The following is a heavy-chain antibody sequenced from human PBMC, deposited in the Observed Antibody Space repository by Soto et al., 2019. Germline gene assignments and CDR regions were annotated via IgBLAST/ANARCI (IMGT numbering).Heavy chain of an antibody. CDR3: AAGTPPPAH. D-gene: IGHD2-15*01. J-gene: IGHJ4*02. CDR1: GFTFSDYY. Sequence: QVQLVESGGGLVKPGGSLRLSCAASGFTFSDYYMSGIRQAPGKGLEWVSNIRTSGSTINYADSVKGRLTISRANAKKTLHPQTNRRGSQSTGLNFRAAGTPPPAHLGQGTLATGPS. CDR2: IRTSGSTI. V-gene: IGHV3-11*01.